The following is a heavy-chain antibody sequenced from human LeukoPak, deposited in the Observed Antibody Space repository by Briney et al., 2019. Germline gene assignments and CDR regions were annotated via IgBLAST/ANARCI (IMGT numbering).Heavy chain of an antibody. CDR3: ARESDVFYYYYYGMDV. V-gene: IGHV3-30-3*01. J-gene: IGHJ6*02. Sequence: PGGSLRLSCAASGFTFSSYAMHWVRQAPGKGLEWVAVISYDGSNKYYADSVKGRFTISRDNSKNTLYLQMNSLRAEDTAVYYCARESDVFYYYYYGMDVWGQGTTVTVSS. CDR1: GFTFSSYA. CDR2: ISYDGSNK.